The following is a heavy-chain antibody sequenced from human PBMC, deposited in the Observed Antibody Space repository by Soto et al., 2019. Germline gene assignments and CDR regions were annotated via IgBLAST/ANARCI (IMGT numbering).Heavy chain of an antibody. V-gene: IGHV4-59*01. D-gene: IGHD5-12*01. CDR3: ARVWDGYNLPYFDY. Sequence: QVQLQESGPGLVKPSETLSLTCIVSGGSISSYYWSWIRQPPGKGLEWIGYIYYSGSTDYNPSLTSRVTISVDTSKNQFSLKLSSVTAADTAVYYCARVWDGYNLPYFDYWGQGTLVTVSS. CDR1: GGSISSYY. J-gene: IGHJ4*02. CDR2: IYYSGST.